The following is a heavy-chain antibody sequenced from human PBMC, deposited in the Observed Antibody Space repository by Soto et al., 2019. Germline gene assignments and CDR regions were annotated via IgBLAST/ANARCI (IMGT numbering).Heavy chain of an antibody. CDR3: AREEDGSGSYIDY. D-gene: IGHD3-10*01. V-gene: IGHV4-30-4*01. J-gene: IGHJ4*02. CDR2: IYYSGST. CDR1: GGSISSGDYY. Sequence: SETLSLTCTVSGGSISSGDYYWSWIRQPPGKGLEWIGYIYYSGSTYYNPSLKSRVTISVDTSKNQFSLKLSSVTAADTAVYYCAREEDGSGSYIDYWGQGTLVTVSS.